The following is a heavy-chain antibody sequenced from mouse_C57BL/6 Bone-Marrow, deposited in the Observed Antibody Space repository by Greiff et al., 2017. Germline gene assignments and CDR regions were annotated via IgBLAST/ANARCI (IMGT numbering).Heavy chain of an antibody. J-gene: IGHJ2*01. V-gene: IGHV3-6*01. Sequence: EVKVEESGPGLVKPSQSLSLTCSVTGYSITSGYYWNWIRQFPGNKLEWMGYISYDGSNNYNPSLKNRISITRDTSKNQFFLKLNSVTTEDTATYYCAIDGYYFDYWGQGTTLTVSS. CDR1: GYSITSGYY. CDR3: AIDGYYFDY. D-gene: IGHD2-3*01. CDR2: ISYDGSN.